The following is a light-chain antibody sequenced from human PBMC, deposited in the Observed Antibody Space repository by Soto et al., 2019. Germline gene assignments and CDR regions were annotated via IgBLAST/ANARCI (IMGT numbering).Light chain of an antibody. CDR2: GAS. CDR3: QHYHSWPPYT. V-gene: IGKV3-15*01. CDR1: QPVSDK. Sequence: EVVMTQSPASLSLSPGAGATLSCWASQPVSDKLAWYQQKPGQAPRLLIYGASARALGIPARFSGSGSGTEFTLTISSLQSADFAVYYCQHYHSWPPYTFGQGTKVDI. J-gene: IGKJ2*01.